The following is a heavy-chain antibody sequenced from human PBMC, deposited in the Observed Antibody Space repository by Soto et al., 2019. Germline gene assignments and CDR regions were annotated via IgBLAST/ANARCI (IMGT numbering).Heavy chain of an antibody. CDR1: GFTFSNAW. D-gene: IGHD1-26*01. CDR3: TSSTSYPHDAFDI. Sequence: PGGSLRLSCAASGFTFSNAWMNWVRQAPGKGLEWVGRIKSKTDGGTTDYAAPVKGRFTISRDDSKNTLYLQMNSLKTEDTAVYYCTSSTSYPHDAFDIWGQGTMVTVSS. V-gene: IGHV3-15*07. CDR2: IKSKTDGGTT. J-gene: IGHJ3*02.